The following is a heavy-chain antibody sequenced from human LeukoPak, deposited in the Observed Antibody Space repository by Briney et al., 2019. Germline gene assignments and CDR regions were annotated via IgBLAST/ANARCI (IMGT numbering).Heavy chain of an antibody. V-gene: IGHV4-4*09. J-gene: IGHJ4*02. D-gene: IGHD6-19*01. CDR3: ARRAVAENYFDY. CDR1: VGSISGYY. Sequence: SETVSPTCTVSVGSISGYYWSWIRQPPGKGLEWIGYIYSSGSTTYNSSLKSRVTITVDTSKNRFSLKLSSVTAADTAVYYCARRAVAENYFDYWGQGTLVTVSS. CDR2: IYSSGST.